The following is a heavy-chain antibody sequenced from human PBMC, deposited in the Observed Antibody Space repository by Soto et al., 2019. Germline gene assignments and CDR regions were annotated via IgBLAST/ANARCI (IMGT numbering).Heavy chain of an antibody. CDR1: GFTFSSYD. CDR3: ARAVVVVAATPCYYFDY. J-gene: IGHJ4*02. V-gene: IGHV3-13*01. CDR2: IGTAGDT. Sequence: GGSLRLSCAASGFTFSSYDMHWVRQATGKGLEWVSAIGTAGDTYYPGSVKGRFTISRENAKNSLYLQMNSLRAGDTAVYYCARAVVVVAATPCYYFDYWGQGTLVTVSS. D-gene: IGHD2-15*01.